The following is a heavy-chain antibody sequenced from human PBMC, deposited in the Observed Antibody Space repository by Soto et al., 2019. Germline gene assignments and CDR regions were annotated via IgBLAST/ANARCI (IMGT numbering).Heavy chain of an antibody. V-gene: IGHV3-23*01. D-gene: IGHD2-2*01. Sequence: GGSLRLSCAASGFTFSSYAMSWVRQAPGKGLEWVSAISGSGGSTYYADSVKGRFTISRDKSKNTLDLQMNSMRAEDMDEYYWANDPHYCSTTSCYGGAFDIWGQGTMVTVSS. CDR2: ISGSGGST. J-gene: IGHJ3*02. CDR3: ANDPHYCSTTSCYGGAFDI. CDR1: GFTFSSYA.